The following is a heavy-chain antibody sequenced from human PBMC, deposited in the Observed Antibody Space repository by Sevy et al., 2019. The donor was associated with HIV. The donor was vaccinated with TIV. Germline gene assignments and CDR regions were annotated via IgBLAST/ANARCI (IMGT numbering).Heavy chain of an antibody. CDR3: AIAPLCYDTSVYFYH. Sequence: GGSLRLSCVASDFTLSYYAMHWVRQAPGKGLEWVAVISKDGSNKRYEESVKGQFTISRDNSKNTQYLELNSLRPEDKAIYCCAIAPLCYDTSVYFYHWGQGTLVTGS. D-gene: IGHD3-3*01. V-gene: IGHV3-30*04. CDR1: DFTLSYYA. CDR2: ISKDGSNK. J-gene: IGHJ1*01.